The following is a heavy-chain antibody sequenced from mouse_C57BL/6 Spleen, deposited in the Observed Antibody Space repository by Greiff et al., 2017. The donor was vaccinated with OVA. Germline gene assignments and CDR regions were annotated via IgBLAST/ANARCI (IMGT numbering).Heavy chain of an antibody. J-gene: IGHJ1*03. CDR2: IDHSDSYT. V-gene: IGHV1-50*01. CDR1: GYTFTSYW. CDR3: ARVGGPGYFDV. Sequence: QVQLKQPGAELVKPGASVKLSCKASGYTFTSYWMQWVKQRPGQGLEWIGEIDHSDSYTNYNQKFKGKATLTVDTSSSTAYMQLSSLTSEDSAVYYCARVGGPGYFDVWGTGTTVTVSS.